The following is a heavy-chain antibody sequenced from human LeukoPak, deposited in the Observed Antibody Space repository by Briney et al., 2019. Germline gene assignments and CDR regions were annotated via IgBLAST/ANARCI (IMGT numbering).Heavy chain of an antibody. CDR2: INANGGST. CDR1: GFTFSSHW. D-gene: IGHD1-7*01. CDR3: MHSGNYRFDY. Sequence: GGSLRLSCAASGFTFSSHWMHWVRQVPGKGLMWVSRINANGGSTSYADSVKGRFTISRDNAKNTLYLQMNTLRPEDAAVYYCMHSGNYRFDYWGQGTLVTVSS. V-gene: IGHV3-74*01. J-gene: IGHJ4*02.